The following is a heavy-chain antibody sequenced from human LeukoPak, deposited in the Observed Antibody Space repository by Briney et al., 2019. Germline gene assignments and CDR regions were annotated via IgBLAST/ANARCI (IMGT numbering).Heavy chain of an antibody. D-gene: IGHD3-3*01. CDR1: GFTFSSYW. CDR3: ARDAGYDFWSAYMDV. Sequence: GGSLRLSCAASGFTFSSYWMSWVRQAPGKGLEWVANIKRDGSEKYYVDSVKGRFTISRDNAKNSLYLQMNSLRAEDTAVYYCARDAGYDFWSAYMDVWGTGTTVTVSS. CDR2: IKRDGSEK. J-gene: IGHJ6*03. V-gene: IGHV3-7*01.